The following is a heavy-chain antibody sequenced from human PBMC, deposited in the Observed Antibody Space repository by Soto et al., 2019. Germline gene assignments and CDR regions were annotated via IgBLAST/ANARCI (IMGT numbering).Heavy chain of an antibody. V-gene: IGHV3-23*01. Sequence: EVQVLESGGGLVQPGGSLRLSCAATGFTFSDFAMSWVRQAPGKGLEWVSRIYGGGNGPHYADSVKGRVTISRDNSKNPLYLQMNRLRAEDTAVYYCAKIEGMDPWAYSFAYWGQGTLVTVSS. CDR2: IYGGGNGP. CDR3: AKIEGMDPWAYSFAY. D-gene: IGHD2-2*03. J-gene: IGHJ4*02. CDR1: GFTFSDFA.